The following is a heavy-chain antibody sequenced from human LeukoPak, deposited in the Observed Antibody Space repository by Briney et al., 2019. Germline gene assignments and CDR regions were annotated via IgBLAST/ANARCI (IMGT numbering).Heavy chain of an antibody. D-gene: IGHD3-9*01. Sequence: PSETLSLTCTVPGGSISSYYWSWIRQPPGKGLEWIGYIYYSGSTNYNPSLKSRVTISVDTSKNQFSLKLSSVTAADTAVYYCARWSYDILTGSSPFDYWGQGTLVTVSS. CDR1: GGSISSYY. CDR2: IYYSGST. V-gene: IGHV4-59*01. J-gene: IGHJ4*02. CDR3: ARWSYDILTGSSPFDY.